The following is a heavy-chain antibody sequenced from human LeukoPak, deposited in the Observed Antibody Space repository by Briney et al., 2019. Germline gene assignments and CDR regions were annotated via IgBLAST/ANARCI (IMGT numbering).Heavy chain of an antibody. CDR2: IIPIFGTA. D-gene: IGHD6-13*01. Sequence: GASVTVSCKASGGTFSSYAISWVRQAPGQGLEWMGRIIPIFGTANYAQKFQGRVTITTDESTSTAYMELSSLRSEDTAVYYCATDSGIAAAGPLRWGQGTLVTVSS. V-gene: IGHV1-69*05. J-gene: IGHJ4*02. CDR3: ATDSGIAAAGPLR. CDR1: GGTFSSYA.